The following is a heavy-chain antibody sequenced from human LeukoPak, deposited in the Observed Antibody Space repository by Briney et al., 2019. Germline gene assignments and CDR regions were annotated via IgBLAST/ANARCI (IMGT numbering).Heavy chain of an antibody. CDR2: ISPGNSET. J-gene: IGHJ5*02. Sequence: GESLKISCKTSGYGFTGYWIAWVRQMPGKGLEPIGMISPGNSETRYSPSFQGQVTMSADKSITIAYLQWGSLKASDTAMYYCARRSGYGAARAYADRLDPWGQGTLVTVSS. CDR3: ARRSGYGAARAYADRLDP. D-gene: IGHD3-10*01. V-gene: IGHV5-51*01. CDR1: GYGFTGYW.